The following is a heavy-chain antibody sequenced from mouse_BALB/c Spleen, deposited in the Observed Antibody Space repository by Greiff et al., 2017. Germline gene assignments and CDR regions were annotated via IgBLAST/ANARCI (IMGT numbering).Heavy chain of an antibody. D-gene: IGHD1-1*01. CDR1: GFTFSSYA. CDR3: ARITTVVATGDFFDY. Sequence: VQLKESGGGLVKPGGSLKLSCAASGFTFSSYAMSWVRQTPEKRLEWVASISSGGSTYYPDSVKGRFTISRDNARNILYLQMSSLRSEDTAMYYCARITTVVATGDFFDYWGQGTTLTVSS. CDR2: ISSGGST. V-gene: IGHV5-6-5*01. J-gene: IGHJ2*01.